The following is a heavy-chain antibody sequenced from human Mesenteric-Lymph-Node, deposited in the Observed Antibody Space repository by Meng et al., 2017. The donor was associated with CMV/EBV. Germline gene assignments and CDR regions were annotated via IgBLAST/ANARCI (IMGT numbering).Heavy chain of an antibody. CDR1: DGSFTNYY. CDR2: INDSGSA. J-gene: IGHJ4*02. CDR3: ATAPIYQLPTY. V-gene: IGHV4-34*01. D-gene: IGHD2-2*01. Sequence: SETLSLTCTIYDGSFTNYYWSWIRRPPGKGLEWIGEINDSGSANYNPFLKSRVTISVDTSKSQFSLKVRSVTAADTAVYFCATAPIYQLPTYWGQGTLVTVSS.